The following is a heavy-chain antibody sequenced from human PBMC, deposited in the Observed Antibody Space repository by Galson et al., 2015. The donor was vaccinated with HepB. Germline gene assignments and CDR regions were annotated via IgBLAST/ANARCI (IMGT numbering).Heavy chain of an antibody. J-gene: IGHJ5*02. V-gene: IGHV3-11*01. CDR1: GFTFSDYY. CDR3: ARGSFDWLLQGENWFEP. D-gene: IGHD3-9*01. CDR2: ISSSGSTI. Sequence: SLRHSCAAPGFTFSDYYMSWIRQAPGKGLEWVSYISSSGSTIYYADSVKGRFTISRDNAKNSLYLQMNSLRAEDTAVYYCARGSFDWLLQGENWFEPWGQGTLVTISS.